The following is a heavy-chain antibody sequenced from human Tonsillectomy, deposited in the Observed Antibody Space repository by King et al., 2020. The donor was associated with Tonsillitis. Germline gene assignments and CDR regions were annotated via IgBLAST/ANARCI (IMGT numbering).Heavy chain of an antibody. Sequence: QLQESGPGLVKPSETLSLTCTISGGSISSSNYYWGWIRQPPGKGLEWIGSIYYSGTTYYNPSLKSRVTISVDTSKNQFSLKLSSVTAADTAVYYCARLPADSGLYIIPHFDYWGQGTLVTVSS. D-gene: IGHD6-19*01. CDR1: GGSISSSNYY. J-gene: IGHJ4*02. CDR2: IYYSGTT. V-gene: IGHV4-39*01. CDR3: ARLPADSGLYIIPHFDY.